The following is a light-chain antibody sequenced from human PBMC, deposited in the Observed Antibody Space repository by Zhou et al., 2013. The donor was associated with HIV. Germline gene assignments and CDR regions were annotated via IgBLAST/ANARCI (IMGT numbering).Light chain of an antibody. Sequence: DIQMTQSPSSLSASVGDRVTITCRASQTIDTYLNWYQQKLGKAPNLLIYGTSTLQSGVPSRFRGSGSGTDFTLTISSLQPEDFATYYCQQSYNTSLTFGQGTKVEIK. CDR3: QQSYNTSLT. V-gene: IGKV1-39*01. CDR2: GTS. CDR1: QTIDTY. J-gene: IGKJ1*01.